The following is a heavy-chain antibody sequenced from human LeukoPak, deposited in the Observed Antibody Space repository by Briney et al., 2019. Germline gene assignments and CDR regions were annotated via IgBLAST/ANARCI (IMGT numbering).Heavy chain of an antibody. CDR2: IRYDGSNK. V-gene: IGHV3-30*02. Sequence: GGSLRLSCAASGFSLNYYWMTWVRQAPGKGLEWVAFIRYDGSNKYYADSVKGRFTISRDNSKNTLYLQMNSLRAEDTAVYYCAKEYSYGPATDYWGQGTLVTVSS. D-gene: IGHD5-18*01. CDR3: AKEYSYGPATDY. CDR1: GFSLNYYW. J-gene: IGHJ4*02.